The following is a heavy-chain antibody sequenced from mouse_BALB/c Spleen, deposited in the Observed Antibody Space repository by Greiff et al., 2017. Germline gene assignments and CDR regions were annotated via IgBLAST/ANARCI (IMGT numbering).Heavy chain of an antibody. Sequence: EVKVVESGGGLVKPGGSLKLSCAASGFTFSSYAMSWVRQSPEKRLEWVAEISSGGSYTYYPDTVTGRFTISRDNAKNTLYLEMSSLRSEDTAMYYCAREEGLGFAYWGQGTLVTVSA. CDR1: GFTFSSYA. V-gene: IGHV5-9-4*01. CDR2: ISSGGSYT. CDR3: AREEGLGFAY. D-gene: IGHD3-3*01. J-gene: IGHJ3*01.